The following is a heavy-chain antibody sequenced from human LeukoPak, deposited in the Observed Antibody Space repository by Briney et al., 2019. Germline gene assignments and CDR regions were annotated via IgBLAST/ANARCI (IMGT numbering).Heavy chain of an antibody. CDR3: ARSTGYSIYYFDY. Sequence: SETLSLTCTVSGGSISSYYWSWIRQPPGKGLEWIGYIYYSGSTNYNPSLQSRVTISVDTSKNQFSLKLSSVTAADTAVYYCARSTGYSIYYFDYWGQGTLVTVSS. D-gene: IGHD6-13*01. CDR1: GGSISSYY. V-gene: IGHV4-59*01. J-gene: IGHJ4*02. CDR2: IYYSGST.